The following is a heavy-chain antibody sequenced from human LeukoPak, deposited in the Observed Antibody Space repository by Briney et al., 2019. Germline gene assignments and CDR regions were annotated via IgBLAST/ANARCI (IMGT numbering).Heavy chain of an antibody. CDR1: GGSFSGYY. V-gene: IGHV4-34*01. J-gene: IGHJ5*02. Sequence: SETLSLTCAVYGGSFSGYYWSWIRQPPGKGLEWIGEINHSGSTNYNPSLKSRVTISVDTSKNQFSLKLSAVTAADTAVYYCARDRAVGTAAHLNWFDPWGQGTLVTVSS. D-gene: IGHD2-2*01. CDR2: INHSGST. CDR3: ARDRAVGTAAHLNWFDP.